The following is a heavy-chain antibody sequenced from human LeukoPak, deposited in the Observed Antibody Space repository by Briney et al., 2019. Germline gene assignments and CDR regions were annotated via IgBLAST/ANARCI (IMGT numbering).Heavy chain of an antibody. J-gene: IGHJ4*02. CDR2: ISAYNGNT. D-gene: IGHD4-23*01. CDR3: ARDHGVNSGYYFDY. V-gene: IGHV1-18*01. Sequence: ASVKVCSKASGYTFTSYGISWVRQAPGQGLEWMGWISAYNGNTNYAPKRQGRVTMTTDTSTSTAYMELRSRRSDDTAVYYCARDHGVNSGYYFDYWGQGTLVTVSS. CDR1: GYTFTSYG.